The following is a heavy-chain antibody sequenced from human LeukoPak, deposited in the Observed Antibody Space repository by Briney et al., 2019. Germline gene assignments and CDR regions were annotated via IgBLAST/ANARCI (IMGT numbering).Heavy chain of an antibody. CDR1: GGSISSSSYY. J-gene: IGHJ4*02. CDR3: ARTRGTHISMAYLDS. CDR2: IYYSGST. D-gene: IGHD2/OR15-2a*01. Sequence: SETLSLTCTVSGGSISSSSYYWGWIRQPPGKGLEWIGSIYYSGSTYYNPSLKSRVTISVDTSKNQFSLKLSSVTAADTAVYYCARTRGTHISMAYLDSWGQGTLVTVSS. V-gene: IGHV4-39*07.